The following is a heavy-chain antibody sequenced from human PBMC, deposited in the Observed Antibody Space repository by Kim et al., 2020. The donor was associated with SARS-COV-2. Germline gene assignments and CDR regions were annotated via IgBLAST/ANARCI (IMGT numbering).Heavy chain of an antibody. D-gene: IGHD6-13*01. CDR3: ARYSSSGGGTDP. CDR2: INHSGST. Sequence: SETLSLACAVYGGSFSGYYWSWIRQPPGKGLEWIGEINHSGSTNYNPSLKSRVTISVDTSKNQFSLKLSSVTAADTAVYYCARYSSSGGGTDPWGQGTL. V-gene: IGHV4-34*01. CDR1: GGSFSGYY. J-gene: IGHJ5*02.